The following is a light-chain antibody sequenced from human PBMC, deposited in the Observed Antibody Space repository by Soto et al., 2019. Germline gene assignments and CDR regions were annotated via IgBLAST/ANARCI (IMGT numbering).Light chain of an antibody. Sequence: DIQMTQSPSSLSASVGDRVTITCRASQSISSDLNWYQQKPGKAPKLLIYAASSLPSGVPSRFSGSGSWTDFTATISSLQPEDFATYYCQQSYSTPVTFGRGTKVEIK. V-gene: IGKV1-39*01. J-gene: IGKJ1*01. CDR2: AAS. CDR3: QQSYSTPVT. CDR1: QSISSD.